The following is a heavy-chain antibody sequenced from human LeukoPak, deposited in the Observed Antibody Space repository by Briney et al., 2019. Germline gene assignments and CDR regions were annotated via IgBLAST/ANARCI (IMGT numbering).Heavy chain of an antibody. J-gene: IGHJ4*02. CDR2: ISSSSSYI. CDR1: GFTFSRYS. Sequence: PGGSLRLSRAASGFTFSRYSMNWVRQAPAKGREGVSSISSSSSYIYYADSVKGRFTISRDNAKNSLYLQMNSLRAEDTAVYYCARLSSIAARGTRAYDYWGQGTLVTVSS. D-gene: IGHD6-6*01. CDR3: ARLSSIAARGTRAYDY. V-gene: IGHV3-21*01.